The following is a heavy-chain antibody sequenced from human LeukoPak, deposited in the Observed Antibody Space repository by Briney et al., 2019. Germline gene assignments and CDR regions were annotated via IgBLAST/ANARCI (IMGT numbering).Heavy chain of an antibody. D-gene: IGHD3-22*01. CDR1: GYSFTGYY. J-gene: IGHJ4*02. CDR3: ARDRGRGYNYDSGDFDF. Sequence: ASVKVSCKASGYSFTGYYMHWVRQAPGQGLEWMGWINPNTGGTNYAQKFQGRVTMTGDTSISTAYMELTWLGSDDTAVYYCARDRGRGYNYDSGDFDFWGQGTLVTVSS. CDR2: INPNTGGT. V-gene: IGHV1-2*02.